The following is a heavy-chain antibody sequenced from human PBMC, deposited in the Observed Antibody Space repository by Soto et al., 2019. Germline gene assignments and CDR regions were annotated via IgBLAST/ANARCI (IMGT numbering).Heavy chain of an antibody. CDR1: GFTFSSYA. J-gene: IGHJ4*02. CDR3: ARVRDSSGYYDY. V-gene: IGHV3-23*01. D-gene: IGHD3-22*01. Sequence: GGSLRLSCAASGFTFSSYAMSWVRQAPGKGLEWVSAISGSGGSTYYADSVKGRFAISRDNSKNTLYLQMNSLRAGDTAVYYCARVRDSSGYYDYWGQGTLVTVSS. CDR2: ISGSGGST.